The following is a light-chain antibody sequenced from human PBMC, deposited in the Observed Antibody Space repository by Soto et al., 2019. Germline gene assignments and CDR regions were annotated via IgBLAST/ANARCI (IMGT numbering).Light chain of an antibody. Sequence: EIVLTQSPGTLSLSPGERATLSCRASQSVSSSYLAWYQQKPGQAPRPLIYGASSRAIGIPDRFSGSGSGTDFTLTISRLEPEDFAVYYCKQYGSSPGTFGQGTKVEIK. CDR3: KQYGSSPGT. J-gene: IGKJ1*01. CDR1: QSVSSSY. V-gene: IGKV3-20*01. CDR2: GAS.